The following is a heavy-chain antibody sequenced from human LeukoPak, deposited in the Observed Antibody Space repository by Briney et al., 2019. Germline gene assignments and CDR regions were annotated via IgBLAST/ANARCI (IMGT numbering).Heavy chain of an antibody. J-gene: IGHJ4*02. CDR2: ISSSSSYT. CDR1: GFTFSDYY. CDR3: ERGYGDYEGDAPLDY. Sequence: GGSLRLSCAASGFTFSDYYMSWIRQAPGKGLEWVSYISSSSSYTNYADSVKGRFSISRDNAKNSLYLQMNSLRAEDTAVYYCERGYGDYEGDAPLDYWGQGTLVTVSS. D-gene: IGHD4-17*01. V-gene: IGHV3-11*06.